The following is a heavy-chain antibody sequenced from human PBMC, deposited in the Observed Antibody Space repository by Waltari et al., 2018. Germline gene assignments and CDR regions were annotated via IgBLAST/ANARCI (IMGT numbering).Heavy chain of an antibody. J-gene: IGHJ5*02. V-gene: IGHV3-53*01. D-gene: IGHD3-10*01. CDR3: ARGGGVLLWFAN. Sequence: EVQLVESGGGLIQPGGSLRLSCAASGFTVSSNYMNCVRQAPGKGVGWVSNIYRGGTTYYADSVKGRFTSSRDNSKNTLYLQMNSLRADDTAVYYCARGGGVLLWFANWGQGTLVTVSS. CDR2: IYRGGTT. CDR1: GFTVSSNY.